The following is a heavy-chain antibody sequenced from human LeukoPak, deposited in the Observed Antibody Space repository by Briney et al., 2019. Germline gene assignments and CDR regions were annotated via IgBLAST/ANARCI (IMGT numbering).Heavy chain of an antibody. CDR2: IIPILGIA. Sequence: SSVKVSCKASGGTFSSYAISWVRQAPGQGLEWMGRIIPILGIANYAQKFQGRVTITADKSTSTAYMELSSLRSEDTAVYYCARLNTRKGVRGVYYLDYWGQGTLVTVSS. V-gene: IGHV1-69*04. D-gene: IGHD3-10*01. CDR3: ARLNTRKGVRGVYYLDY. CDR1: GGTFSSYA. J-gene: IGHJ4*02.